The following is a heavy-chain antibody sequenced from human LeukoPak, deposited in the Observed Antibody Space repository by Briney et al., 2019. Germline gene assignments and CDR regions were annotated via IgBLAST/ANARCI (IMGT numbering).Heavy chain of an antibody. Sequence: SETLSLTCTVSGGSISGYYWSWIRQPAGKGLEWIGRIYAGGSTNYNPSLKSRLTMSAVTSKNQFFLRLTSVTAADTAVYYCARARWANGLDSWGQGALVIVSS. D-gene: IGHD2-8*01. V-gene: IGHV4-4*07. CDR1: GGSISGYY. CDR3: ARARWANGLDS. J-gene: IGHJ4*02. CDR2: IYAGGST.